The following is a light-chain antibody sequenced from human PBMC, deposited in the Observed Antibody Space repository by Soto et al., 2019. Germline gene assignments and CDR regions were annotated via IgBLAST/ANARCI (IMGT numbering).Light chain of an antibody. CDR1: SSDLGSYNL. J-gene: IGLJ1*01. Sequence: QSALTQPASVSGSPGQSITISCTGTSSDLGSYNLVSWYQQHPGKAPKVMIYDVSQRPSGVSTRFSGSESGNTASLTISGLQAEDEADYYCCSYAGSSTFVFGTGTKLTVL. V-gene: IGLV2-23*02. CDR2: DVS. CDR3: CSYAGSSTFV.